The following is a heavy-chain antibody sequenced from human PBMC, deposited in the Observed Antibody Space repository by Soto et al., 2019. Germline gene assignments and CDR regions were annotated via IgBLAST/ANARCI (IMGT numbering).Heavy chain of an antibody. CDR2: IIPIFGTA. V-gene: IGHV1-69*13. CDR3: ARELRGITMVRGVPDNYYYYYMDV. J-gene: IGHJ6*03. Sequence: SVKVSCKASGGTFSSYAISWVRQAPGQGLEWMGGIIPIFGTANYAQKFQGRVTITADESTSTAYMELSSLRSEDTAVYYCARELRGITMVRGVPDNYYYYYMDVWGKGTTVTVSS. D-gene: IGHD3-10*01. CDR1: GGTFSSYA.